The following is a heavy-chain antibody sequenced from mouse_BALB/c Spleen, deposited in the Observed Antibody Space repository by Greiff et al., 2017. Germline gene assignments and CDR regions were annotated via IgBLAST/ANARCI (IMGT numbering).Heavy chain of an antibody. CDR3: ARWPYYGSSYPFFDY. D-gene: IGHD1-1*01. CDR2: IYPGDGDT. Sequence: LVESGPELVKPGASVKISCKASGYAFSSSWMNWVKQRPGQGLEWIGRIYPGDGDTNYNGKFKGKATLTADKSSSTAYMQLSSLTSVDSAVYFCARWPYYGSSYPFFDYWGQGTTLTVSS. CDR1: GYAFSSSW. J-gene: IGHJ2*01. V-gene: IGHV1-82*01.